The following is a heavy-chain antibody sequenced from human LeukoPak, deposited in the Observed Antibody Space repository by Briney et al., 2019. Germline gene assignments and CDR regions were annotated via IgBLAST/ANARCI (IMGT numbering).Heavy chain of an antibody. Sequence: SETLSLTCTVSGASINYNYWSWVRQPPGKGLEWIGYIYHRDNTNYNPSLESRVTISLDTSRSQFSLKLRSVTAADTAVYYCAGTHYDFWSAYLDYWGQGTLVTVSS. CDR2: IYHRDNT. CDR3: AGTHYDFWSAYLDY. D-gene: IGHD3-3*01. V-gene: IGHV4-59*01. CDR1: GASINYNY. J-gene: IGHJ4*02.